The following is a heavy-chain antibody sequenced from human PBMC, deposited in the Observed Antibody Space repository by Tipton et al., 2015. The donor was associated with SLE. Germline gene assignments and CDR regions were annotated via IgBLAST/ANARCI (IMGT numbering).Heavy chain of an antibody. J-gene: IGHJ6*02. D-gene: IGHD2-21*01. CDR3: ARDRVVDGMDV. CDR1: GYVFFGYY. Sequence: QLVQSGAEVKNPGASVKVSCKTSGYVFFGYYIHWVRQAPGQGLEWMGWINPNGGDTIYAQKFRGRVTMTRDTSINTAYMELSALRSDDTAVYYCARDRVVDGMDVWGQGTTVTVTS. CDR2: INPNGGDT. V-gene: IGHV1-2*02.